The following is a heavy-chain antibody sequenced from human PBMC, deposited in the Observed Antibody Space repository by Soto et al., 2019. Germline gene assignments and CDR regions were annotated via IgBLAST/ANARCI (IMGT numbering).Heavy chain of an antibody. CDR3: ARGSADYGGNPGMGY. CDR1: GYTFTVYY. CDR2: INPNSGGT. Sequence: ASVKVSCKAAGYTFTVYYMHLVRQAPGQGLEWMGWINPNSGGTNYAQKFQGWVTMTRDTSISTAYMELSRLRSDDTAVYYCARGSADYGGNPGMGYWGQGTLVTVSS. D-gene: IGHD4-17*01. J-gene: IGHJ4*02. V-gene: IGHV1-2*04.